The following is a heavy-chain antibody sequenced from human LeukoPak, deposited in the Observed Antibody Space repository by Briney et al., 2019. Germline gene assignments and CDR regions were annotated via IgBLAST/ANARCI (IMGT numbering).Heavy chain of an antibody. Sequence: PGVSLRLSCAASGFTFSTYAMSWVRQAPGKGLEWVSLISYNGGSTDYADAVKGRFTISRDNAKNSLYLQVNSLRAEDTAVYYCARDKSSTQGIPFDYWGQGTLVTVSS. J-gene: IGHJ4*02. CDR3: ARDKSSTQGIPFDY. CDR1: GFTFSTYA. V-gene: IGHV3-23*01. CDR2: ISYNGGST. D-gene: IGHD6-13*01.